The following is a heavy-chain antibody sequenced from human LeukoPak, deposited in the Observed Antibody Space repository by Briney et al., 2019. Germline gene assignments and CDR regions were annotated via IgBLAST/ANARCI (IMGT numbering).Heavy chain of an antibody. J-gene: IGHJ6*03. CDR3: ARVTSAGVVVPAASNYYYYYMDV. CDR2: IYTSGST. Sequence: SEPLSLPCTVSGGSISSYYWSWIRQPAGKGLEWIGRIYTSGSTNYNPSLKSRVTMSVDTSKSQFSLKLSSVTAADTAVYYCARVTSAGVVVPAASNYYYYYMDVWGKGTTVTVSS. V-gene: IGHV4-4*07. CDR1: GGSISSYY. D-gene: IGHD2-2*01.